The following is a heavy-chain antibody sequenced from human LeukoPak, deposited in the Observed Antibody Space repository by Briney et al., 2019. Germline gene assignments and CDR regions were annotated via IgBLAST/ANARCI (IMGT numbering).Heavy chain of an antibody. CDR2: IYTSGST. D-gene: IGHD6-19*01. J-gene: IGHJ6*03. CDR1: GGSISSYY. CDR3: ARGGAVAGSPSYYYYYYMDA. V-gene: IGHV4-4*07. Sequence: PSETLSLTCTVSGGSISSYYWSWIRQPAGKGLEWIGRIYTSGSTNYNPSLKSRVTISVDKSKNQFSLKLSSVTAADTAVYYCARGGAVAGSPSYYYYYYMDAWGKGTTVTVSS.